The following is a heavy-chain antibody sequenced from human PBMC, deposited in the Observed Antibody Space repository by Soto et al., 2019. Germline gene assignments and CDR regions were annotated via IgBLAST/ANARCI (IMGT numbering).Heavy chain of an antibody. Sequence: PGGSLRLSCAASGFNFNSFAVHWVRQAPGKGLEWVTAISYDGYNKYYADSVQGRFTISRDNSKNTLYLQMNSLRPEDTAIYYYEKGPFYYGGNDPRLGVMVFEIGAKGTMVPVSS. J-gene: IGHJ3*02. CDR1: GFNFNSFA. CDR2: ISYDGYNK. D-gene: IGHD3-10*01. CDR3: EKGPFYYGGNDPRLGVMVFEI. V-gene: IGHV3-30*04.